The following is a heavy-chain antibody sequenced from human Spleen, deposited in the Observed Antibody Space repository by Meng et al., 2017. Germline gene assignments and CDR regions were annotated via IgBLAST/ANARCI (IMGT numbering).Heavy chain of an antibody. CDR1: GGSISSGGYY. D-gene: IGHD3-22*01. J-gene: IGHJ4*02. CDR2: IYHSGST. CDR3: ARVMFSSGCDY. Sequence: QVQLQESGPRLVKPSQTLSLTCTVSGGSISSGGYYWSWIRQHPGKGLEWIGEIYHSGSTNYNPSLKSRVTISVDKSKNQFSLKLSSVTAADTAVYYCARVMFSSGCDYWGQGTLVTVSS. V-gene: IGHV4-31*03.